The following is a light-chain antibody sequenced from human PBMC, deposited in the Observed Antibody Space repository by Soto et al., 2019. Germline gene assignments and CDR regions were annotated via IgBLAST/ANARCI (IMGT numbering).Light chain of an antibody. V-gene: IGLV2-14*01. CDR1: SSDVGGYNY. CDR3: SSYTSSSTPLVV. Sequence: QSVLTQPASVSGSPGQSITISCTGTSSDVGGYNYVSWYQQHPGKAPKLMIYDVSNRPSGVSNRFSGSKSGNTASPTISGLQAEDEADYYCSSYTSSSTPLVVFGGGTKLTVL. J-gene: IGLJ2*01. CDR2: DVS.